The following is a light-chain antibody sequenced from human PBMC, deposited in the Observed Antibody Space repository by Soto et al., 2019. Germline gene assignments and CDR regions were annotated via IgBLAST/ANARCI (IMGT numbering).Light chain of an antibody. Sequence: EIVLTQSQATLSLSPGERATLSCRASQSVSSYLAWYQQKPGQAPRLLIYDASNRATGIPARFSGSGSGTDFTLTIISLEPEDFAVYYCQQRSNWPYTFGQGTKLEIK. CDR3: QQRSNWPYT. V-gene: IGKV3-11*01. CDR1: QSVSSY. J-gene: IGKJ2*01. CDR2: DAS.